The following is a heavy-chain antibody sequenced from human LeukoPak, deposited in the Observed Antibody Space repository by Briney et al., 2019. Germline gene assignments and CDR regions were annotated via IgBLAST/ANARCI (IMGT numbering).Heavy chain of an antibody. CDR3: ARSYSSSRGTFDY. CDR1: GFTFSTYS. D-gene: IGHD6-6*01. Sequence: PGGSLRLSCAASGFTFSTYSMNWVRQAPGKGLEWVSYICGSSSTIKYADSVKGRFTISRDNAKHSLYLQMNSLRAEDTAVYYCARSYSSSRGTFDYWGQGTLVTVSS. V-gene: IGHV3-48*04. CDR2: ICGSSSTI. J-gene: IGHJ4*02.